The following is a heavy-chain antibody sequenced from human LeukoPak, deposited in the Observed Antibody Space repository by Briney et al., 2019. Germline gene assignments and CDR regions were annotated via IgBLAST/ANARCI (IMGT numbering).Heavy chain of an antibody. V-gene: IGHV1-2*02. CDR1: GYTFTDYY. D-gene: IGHD3-10*01. CDR2: IYPNSGGT. J-gene: IGHJ4*02. Sequence: ASVKVSYKASGYTFTDYYMHWVRQAPGQGGEGMGWIYPNSGGTNYAQNFQGRVTITRGTSISTAYMGLSRLRSDDTAVYFCARGRSDYYLDSWGQGTLVTVSS. CDR3: ARGRSDYYLDS.